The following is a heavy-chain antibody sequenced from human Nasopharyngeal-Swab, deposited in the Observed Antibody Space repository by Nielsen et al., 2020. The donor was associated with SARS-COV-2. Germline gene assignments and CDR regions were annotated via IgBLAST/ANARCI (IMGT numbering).Heavy chain of an antibody. CDR2: ISYAGSSE. CDR1: GFSFNSHA. CDR3: ARAADGYNSFDP. D-gene: IGHD5-24*01. Sequence: GESLKISCAASGFSFNSHAMHWVRQAPGKGLEWVAVISYAGSSEYYADSVKGRFTIPRDNFKDTLYLQMDSLRPEDTAVYYCARAADGYNSFDPWGQGTLVTVSS. J-gene: IGHJ5*02. V-gene: IGHV3-30*04.